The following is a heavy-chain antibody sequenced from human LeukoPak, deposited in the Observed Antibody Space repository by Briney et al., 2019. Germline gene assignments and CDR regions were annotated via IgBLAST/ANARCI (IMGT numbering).Heavy chain of an antibody. Sequence: GGSLRLSCAASGFTFSNYAMNWVRQAPGKGLEWVSAISGSGGYTYYADSAKGRFTVSRDNSKNTLYLQMNSLTADDTAVYYCAKAEGPTATRGTWFDPWGQGTLVTVSS. CDR2: ISGSGGYT. D-gene: IGHD2-2*01. CDR3: AKAEGPTATRGTWFDP. CDR1: GFTFSNYA. J-gene: IGHJ5*02. V-gene: IGHV3-23*01.